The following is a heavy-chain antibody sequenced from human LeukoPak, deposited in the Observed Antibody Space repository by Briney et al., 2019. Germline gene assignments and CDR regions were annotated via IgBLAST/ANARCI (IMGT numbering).Heavy chain of an antibody. CDR3: ARDSDSNGDYEAHIDS. V-gene: IGHV3-21*01. D-gene: IGHD4-17*01. CDR2: ISVSSSYI. CDR1: GFTFSSYS. J-gene: IGHJ4*02. Sequence: GGSLRLSCVASGFTFSSYSMNWVRQAPGKGLEWVSSISVSSSYIYYADSVKGRFTISRDNAKNSLYLQMNSLRAEDTAVYYCARDSDSNGDYEAHIDSWGQGTLVTVSS.